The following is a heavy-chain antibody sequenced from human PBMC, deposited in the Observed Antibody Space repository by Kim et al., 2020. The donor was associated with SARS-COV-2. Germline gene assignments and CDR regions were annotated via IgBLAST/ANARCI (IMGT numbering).Heavy chain of an antibody. Sequence: VYGRFTIARDNSKDTVYLQMNSLSDEDAAVYYCARVGSSWYDGYYYGMDVWGQGTTVTVSS. J-gene: IGHJ6*02. CDR3: ARVGSSWYDGYYYGMDV. V-gene: IGHV3-23*01. D-gene: IGHD6-13*01.